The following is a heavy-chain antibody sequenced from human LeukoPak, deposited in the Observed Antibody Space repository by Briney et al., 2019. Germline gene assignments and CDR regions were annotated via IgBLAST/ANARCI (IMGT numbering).Heavy chain of an antibody. J-gene: IGHJ4*02. CDR2: IYYSGST. CDR3: ARVRLLWFGELEGPVFDY. Sequence: PSETLSLTCTVSGGSISSYYWSWIRQPPGKGLKWIGYIYYSGSTNYNPSLKSRVTISVDTSKNQFSLKLSSVTAADTAVYYCARVRLLWFGELEGPVFDYWGQGTLVTVSS. V-gene: IGHV4-59*01. D-gene: IGHD3-10*01. CDR1: GGSISSYY.